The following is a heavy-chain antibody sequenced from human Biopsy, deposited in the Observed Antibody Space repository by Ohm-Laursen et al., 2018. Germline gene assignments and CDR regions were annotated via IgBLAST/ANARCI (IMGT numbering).Heavy chain of an antibody. J-gene: IGHJ4*02. CDR3: ARDWSSGRYLEY. CDR2: IHNSGNT. Sequence: TLSLTCIVSGGSLSSGSYFWTWIRQHPEKGLEWIGYIHNSGNTYYNPSLKSRVMISIDVSKDQFSPKLSSVTAADTAVYYCARDWSSGRYLEYWGQGSQVTVSS. V-gene: IGHV4-31*03. D-gene: IGHD3-10*01. CDR1: GGSLSSGSYF.